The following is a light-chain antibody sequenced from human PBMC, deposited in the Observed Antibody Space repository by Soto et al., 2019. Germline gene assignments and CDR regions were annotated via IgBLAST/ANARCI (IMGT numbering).Light chain of an antibody. CDR3: QQRSNWPWT. Sequence: EIVLTQSPATLSLSPGDRATLSCRASQSVSSYLVWYQQKPSQAPRLLIYDASNRATGIPARFSGSGSGTDFTLTISSLEPEDFAVYYCQQRSNWPWTFGQGTKVDIK. J-gene: IGKJ1*01. CDR2: DAS. V-gene: IGKV3-11*01. CDR1: QSVSSY.